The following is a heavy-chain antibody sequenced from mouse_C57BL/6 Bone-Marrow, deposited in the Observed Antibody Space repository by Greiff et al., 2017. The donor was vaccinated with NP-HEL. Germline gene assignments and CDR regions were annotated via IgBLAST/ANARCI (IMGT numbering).Heavy chain of an antibody. Sequence: QVQLQQSGAELVKPGASVKLSCKASGYTFTSYWMHWVKQRPGQGLEWIGMIHPNSGSTNYNEKFKSKATLTVDKSSSTAYMQLSSLTSEDSAVYYCARSRVYYYGSSSYWGQGTTLTVSS. V-gene: IGHV1-64*01. J-gene: IGHJ2*01. CDR1: GYTFTSYW. D-gene: IGHD1-1*01. CDR3: ARSRVYYYGSSSY. CDR2: IHPNSGST.